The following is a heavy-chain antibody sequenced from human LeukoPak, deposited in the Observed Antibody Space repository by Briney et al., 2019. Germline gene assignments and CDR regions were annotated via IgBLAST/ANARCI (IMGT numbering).Heavy chain of an antibody. CDR2: IYHSGIT. CDR1: GYSIRSGFY. D-gene: IGHD3-10*01. V-gene: IGHV4-38-2*02. CDR3: ARGRVWFGEWGAEYSYYMDV. Sequence: RSSETLSLTCTVSGYSIRSGFYWGWIRQPPGKGLEWIGNIYHSGITYYTPSLKSRVTISVDTSKNQFSLKLSSVTAADTAVYYCARGRVWFGEWGAEYSYYMDVWGKGTTVTVSS. J-gene: IGHJ6*03.